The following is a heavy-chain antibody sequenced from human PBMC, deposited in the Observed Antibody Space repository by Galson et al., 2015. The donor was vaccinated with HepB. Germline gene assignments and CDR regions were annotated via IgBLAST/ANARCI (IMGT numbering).Heavy chain of an antibody. D-gene: IGHD2-2*01. V-gene: IGHV4-34*01. CDR2: INHSGST. CDR3: ARGLGYCSSTSCDGTKRNWFDP. CDR1: GGSFSGYY. Sequence: ETLSLTCAVYGGSFSGYYWSWIRQPPGKGLEWIGEINHSGSTNYNPSLKSRVTISVDTSKNQFSLKLSSVTAADTAVYYCARGLGYCSSTSCDGTKRNWFDPWGQGTLVTVSS. J-gene: IGHJ5*02.